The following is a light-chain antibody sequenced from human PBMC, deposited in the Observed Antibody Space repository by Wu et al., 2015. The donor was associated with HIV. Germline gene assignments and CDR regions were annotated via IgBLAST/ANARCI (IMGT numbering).Light chain of an antibody. J-gene: IGKJ1*01. CDR1: QSVTST. Sequence: EIVLTQSPGTLSLSPGERATLSCRASQSVTSTYVAWYQQKPGQAPRLLIYGASTRATGIPARFSGSGSGTEFTLTISSLQSEDFAVYYCQQYNNWPPWTFGQGTKVEIK. CDR3: QQYNNWPPWT. V-gene: IGKV3-15*01. CDR2: GAS.